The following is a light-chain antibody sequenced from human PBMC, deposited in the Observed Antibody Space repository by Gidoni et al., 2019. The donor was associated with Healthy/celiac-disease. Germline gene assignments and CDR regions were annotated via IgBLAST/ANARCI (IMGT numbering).Light chain of an antibody. V-gene: IGKV3-15*01. CDR1: PSVSSN. CDR3: QQYNNWPPYT. Sequence: EIVMTQSPATLSESPGARATLPCRASPSVSSNLAWYQQKPGQAPRLLIYGASTRATGIPARFSGSGSGAKFTLTISSLQSEDFAVYYCQQYNNWPPYTFGQGTKLEIK. CDR2: GAS. J-gene: IGKJ2*01.